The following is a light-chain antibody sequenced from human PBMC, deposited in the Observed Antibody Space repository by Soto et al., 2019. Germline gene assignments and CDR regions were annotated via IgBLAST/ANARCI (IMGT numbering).Light chain of an antibody. J-gene: IGKJ2*01. V-gene: IGKV3-15*01. Sequence: EMVVTQSPATLSASPGERVTLSCRASQSVNKNLAWYQQKPGQAPRLLIYHASTTVTGIPARFRGSGSGTDFTLTVNSLQSEDFALYYCQQYDTWPPLFGQGTKLEI. CDR3: QQYDTWPPL. CDR2: HAS. CDR1: QSVNKN.